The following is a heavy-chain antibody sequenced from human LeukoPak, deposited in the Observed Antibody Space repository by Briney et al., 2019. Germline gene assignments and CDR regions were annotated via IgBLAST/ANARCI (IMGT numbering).Heavy chain of an antibody. CDR1: GFTFSSYG. CDR2: INQAGSDK. J-gene: IGHJ4*02. D-gene: IGHD3-10*01. CDR3: ARDYYTSGSH. V-gene: IGHV3-7*01. Sequence: PGGSLRLSCAASGFTFSSYGMHWVRQAPGKGLEWVANINQAGSDKNYVDSVKGRFTISRDNGKNSLYLQMNSLRAEDTALHYCARDYYTSGSHWGQGTLVIVSS.